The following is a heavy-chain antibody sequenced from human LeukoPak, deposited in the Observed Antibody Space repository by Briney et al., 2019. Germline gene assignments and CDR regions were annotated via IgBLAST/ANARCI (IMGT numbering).Heavy chain of an antibody. V-gene: IGHV4-4*09. D-gene: IGHD6-6*01. CDR1: GGSISSYY. Sequence: SETLSLTCTVSGGSISSYYWSWIRQPPGKGLEWIGYIYTSGSTNYNPSLKSRVTISVDTSKNQFSLKLSSVTAADTAVYYCARQVAAKGRAFDIWGQGAMVTVSS. J-gene: IGHJ3*02. CDR3: ARQVAAKGRAFDI. CDR2: IYTSGST.